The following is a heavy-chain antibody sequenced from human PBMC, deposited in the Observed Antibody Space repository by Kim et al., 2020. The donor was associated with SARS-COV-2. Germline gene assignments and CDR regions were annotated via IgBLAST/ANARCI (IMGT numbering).Heavy chain of an antibody. D-gene: IGHD5-18*01. CDR1: GYTFSDYG. CDR3: ARAANTYSYWSSDY. V-gene: IGHV1-18*04. CDR2: ISAYNGNT. Sequence: ASVKVSCEASGYTFSDYGYTWVRQAPGQGLEWMGWISAYNGNTNYGQNLQGRLTMTTDTSTSTAYMELRSLRSDDTAVYYCARAANTYSYWSSDYWGQGTLVTVST. J-gene: IGHJ4*02.